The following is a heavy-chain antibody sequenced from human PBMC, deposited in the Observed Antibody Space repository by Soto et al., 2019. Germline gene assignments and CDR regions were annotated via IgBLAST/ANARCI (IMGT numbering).Heavy chain of an antibody. D-gene: IGHD6-13*01. CDR2: IWYDGSNK. CDR3: ARDTGRYSSSWSDQPDP. J-gene: IGHJ5*02. Sequence: GGSLRLSCAASGFTFSSYGMHWVRQAPGKGLEWVAVIWYDGSNKYYADSVKGRFTISRDNSKNTLYLQMNSLRAEDTAVYYCARDTGRYSSSWSDQPDPWGQGTLVTVSS. V-gene: IGHV3-33*01. CDR1: GFTFSSYG.